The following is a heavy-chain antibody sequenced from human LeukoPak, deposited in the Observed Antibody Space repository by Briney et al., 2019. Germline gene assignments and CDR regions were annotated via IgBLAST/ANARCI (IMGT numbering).Heavy chain of an antibody. J-gene: IGHJ5*02. CDR1: GYTFTGYY. CDR3: AREGDVVVPATNWFDP. D-gene: IGHD2-2*01. CDR2: INPNSGGT. Sequence: ASVKVSCKASGYTFTGYYMHWVRQAPGQGLEWMGWINPNSGGTNYAQKFQGWVTMTRDMSISTAYMELSRLRSDDTAVYYCAREGDVVVPATNWFDPWGQGTLVTVSS. V-gene: IGHV1-2*04.